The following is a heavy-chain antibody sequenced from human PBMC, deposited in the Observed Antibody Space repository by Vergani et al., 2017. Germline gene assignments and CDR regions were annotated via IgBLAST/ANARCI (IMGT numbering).Heavy chain of an antibody. CDR2: INPNSGGT. CDR3: ASQRLEGEYCTNGVCRDLWFGADGY. J-gene: IGHJ4*02. Sequence: QVQLVQSGAEVKKPGASVKVSCKASGYTFTGYYMHWVRQAPGQGLEWMGWINPNSGGTNYAQKFQGRVTMTRDKSISTAYMELSRLRSDDTAVYYCASQRLEGEYCTNGVCRDLWFGADGYWGQGTLVTVSS. D-gene: IGHD2-8*01. V-gene: IGHV1-2*02. CDR1: GYTFTGYY.